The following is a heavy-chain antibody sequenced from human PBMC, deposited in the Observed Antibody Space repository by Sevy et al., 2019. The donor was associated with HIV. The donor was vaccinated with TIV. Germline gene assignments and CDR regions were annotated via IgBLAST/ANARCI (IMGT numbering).Heavy chain of an antibody. CDR2: IDPRGNER. J-gene: IGHJ5*01. D-gene: IGHD3-16*02. Sequence: GGSLRLSCAASGFTFDTFWMGWVRQAPGRGLEWVASIDPRGNERDYLDSLKGRFTISRDNAKNSLYLQMHSLKGGDTALYYCVRVCWDVLVVPAATPSPWLDSWGQGTLVTVSS. CDR3: VRVCWDVLVVPAATPSPWLDS. V-gene: IGHV3-7*01. CDR1: GFTFDTFW.